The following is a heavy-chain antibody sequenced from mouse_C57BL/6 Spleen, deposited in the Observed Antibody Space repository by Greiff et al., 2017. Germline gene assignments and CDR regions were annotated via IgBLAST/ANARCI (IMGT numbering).Heavy chain of an antibody. Sequence: QVQLQQPGAELVKPGASVKLSCKASGYTFTSYWMHWVKQRPGQGLEWIGMIHPNSGSTNYNEKFKSNATLTVDKSSSTAYMQLSSLTSEDSAVYYCARFDYDGPFAYGGQGTLVTVSA. CDR2: IHPNSGST. D-gene: IGHD2-4*01. CDR3: ARFDYDGPFAY. V-gene: IGHV1-64*01. CDR1: GYTFTSYW. J-gene: IGHJ3*01.